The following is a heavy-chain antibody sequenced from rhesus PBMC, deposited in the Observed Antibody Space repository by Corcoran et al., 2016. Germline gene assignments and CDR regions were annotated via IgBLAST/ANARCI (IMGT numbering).Heavy chain of an antibody. CDR3: ARNAEYSGNWNVGNSLEV. V-gene: IGHV4-80*01. CDR1: GGSFSSYW. Sequence: QVQLQESGPGLVKPSATLSLTCAVSGGSFSSYWWNWIRQPPGKGLGGIGEINGNSGSTNYNPSLKSRVTFSTDASKNQFSLKLRSVTAADTAVYYCARNAEYSGNWNVGNSLEVWGRGVLVTVSS. CDR2: INGNSGST. J-gene: IGHJ5-2*02. D-gene: IGHD6-25*01.